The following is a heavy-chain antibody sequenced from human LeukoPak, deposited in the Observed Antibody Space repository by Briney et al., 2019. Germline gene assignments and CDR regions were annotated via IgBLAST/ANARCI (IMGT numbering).Heavy chain of an antibody. Sequence: SETLSLTCTVSGGSISSSYWSWIRQPPGKGLEWIGEINHSGSTNYNPSLKSRVTISVDTSKNQFSLKLSSVTAADTAVYYCARRTVTTFNLFFWGQGTLVTVSS. CDR3: ARRTVTTFNLFF. CDR1: GGSISSSY. V-gene: IGHV4-34*01. D-gene: IGHD4-17*01. J-gene: IGHJ4*02. CDR2: INHSGST.